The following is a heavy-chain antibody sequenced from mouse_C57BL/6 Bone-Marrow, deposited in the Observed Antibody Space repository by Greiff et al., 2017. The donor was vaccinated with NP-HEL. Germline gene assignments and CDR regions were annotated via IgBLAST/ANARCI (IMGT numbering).Heavy chain of an antibody. CDR3: ARDYEGDYAMDY. D-gene: IGHD2-4*01. CDR1: GYTFTDYY. J-gene: IGHJ4*01. Sequence: EVQLHQSGPELVKPGASVTISCKASGYTFTDYYMNWVKQSHGKSLEWIGDLNPNNGGTSYNQKFKGKATLTVEKSSSTAYMERRSLTSEDSAVYYCARDYEGDYAMDYWGQGTSVTVSS. CDR2: LNPNNGGT. V-gene: IGHV1-26*01.